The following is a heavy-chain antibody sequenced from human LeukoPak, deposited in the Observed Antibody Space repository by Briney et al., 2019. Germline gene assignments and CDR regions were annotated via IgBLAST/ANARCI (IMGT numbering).Heavy chain of an antibody. CDR1: GGTFSSYA. V-gene: IGHV1-69*13. CDR3: ARVGSYCGGDCYSGYYYYGMDV. Sequence: SVKVSCKASGGTFSSYAISWVRQAPGQGLEWMGGIIPIFGTANYAQKFQGRVTITADESTSTAYMELSSLRSEDTAVYYCARVGSYCGGDCYSGYYYYGMDVWGQGTTVTVSS. D-gene: IGHD2-21*02. CDR2: IIPIFGTA. J-gene: IGHJ6*02.